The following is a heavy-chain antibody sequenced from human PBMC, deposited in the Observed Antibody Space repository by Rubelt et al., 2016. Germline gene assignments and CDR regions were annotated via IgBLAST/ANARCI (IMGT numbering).Heavy chain of an antibody. CDR1: GFTFSNYD. Sequence: EVQLLESGGGLVQPGESLRLSCVASGFTFSNYDMSWVRQAPGKGLEWVSATSVSTGRTYYIDSVKGRFTISRDNNRNSLSLQMNGLRDDETAIYYCAGDGSGWSGDDWGQGALVGVSS. J-gene: IGHJ1*01. V-gene: IGHV3-23*01. CDR3: AGDGSGWSGDD. D-gene: IGHD6-19*01. CDR2: TSVSTGRT.